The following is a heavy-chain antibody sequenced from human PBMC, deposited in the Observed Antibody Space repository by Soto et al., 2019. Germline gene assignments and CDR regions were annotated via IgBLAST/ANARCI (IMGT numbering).Heavy chain of an antibody. Sequence: SQTLSLTCAISGDSVSSYSAAWNWVRQSPSGGLEWLGRTFYRSRFFSDYAESGKSRIIINPDTSKNQFYLQLKSGTPEDSAVYYCVRDRDSSSGWFDPWGQGTPVTVSS. V-gene: IGHV6-1*01. D-gene: IGHD3-22*01. J-gene: IGHJ5*02. CDR2: TFYRSRFFS. CDR1: GDSVSSYSAA. CDR3: VRDRDSSSGWFDP.